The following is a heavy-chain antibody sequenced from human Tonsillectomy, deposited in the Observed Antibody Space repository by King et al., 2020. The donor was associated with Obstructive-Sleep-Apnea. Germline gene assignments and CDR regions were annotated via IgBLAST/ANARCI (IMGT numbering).Heavy chain of an antibody. CDR1: GYTFTSYY. V-gene: IGHV1-46*03. Sequence: VQLVESGAEVKKPGASVKVSCKASGYTFTSYYMHWVRHAPGQGLEWIGIINPSGGRRSYAQKFPGRLTMTRATSTSQGYMELSSLRSEATDVYYCARDHRTVSTTYYYGMDVWGQGTTVTVSS. CDR2: INPSGGRR. D-gene: IGHD4-11*01. CDR3: ARDHRTVSTTYYYGMDV. J-gene: IGHJ6*02.